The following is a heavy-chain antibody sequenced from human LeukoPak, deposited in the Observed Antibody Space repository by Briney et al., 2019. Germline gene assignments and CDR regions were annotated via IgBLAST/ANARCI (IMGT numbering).Heavy chain of an antibody. D-gene: IGHD1-1*01. J-gene: IGHJ5*02. CDR3: ARGTLSPEAGWFDP. Sequence: ASVRVSSKDSGYTFTDYYIHWVRQAPGQGLKWMGWINPNSGGTHYAQKFQGRVTLTRDASIATAYMELSGLTSDDTAVYYCARGTLSPEAGWFDPWGQGTLVTLSS. CDR2: INPNSGGT. CDR1: GYTFTDYY. V-gene: IGHV1-2*02.